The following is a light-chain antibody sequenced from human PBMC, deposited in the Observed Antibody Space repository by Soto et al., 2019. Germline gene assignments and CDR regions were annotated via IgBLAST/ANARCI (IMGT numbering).Light chain of an antibody. V-gene: IGLV3-1*01. CDR3: QAWDSNTNYV. J-gene: IGLJ1*01. Sequence: SYELAQPPSVSVSPGQTASITCSGEKLGDKFAWWYQQKPGQSPVLVISQDNKRPSGIPERFSGSNSENTATLTISGTQAMDEADYYCQAWDSNTNYVFGSGTKVTVL. CDR1: KLGDKF. CDR2: QDN.